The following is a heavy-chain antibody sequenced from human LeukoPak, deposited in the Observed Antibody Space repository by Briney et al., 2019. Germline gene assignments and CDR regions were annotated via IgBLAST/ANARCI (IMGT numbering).Heavy chain of an antibody. CDR3: ARDRHWTNDWVFDY. Sequence: PSETLSLTCTVSGGSISSYYWSWIRQPPGKGLEWIGYVYYNGYTDYNPSLKSRVAISLHTSKNQFSLKLNSVTAADTAVYFCARDRHWTNDWVFDYWGQGTLVTVSS. D-gene: IGHD1/OR15-1a*01. J-gene: IGHJ4*02. V-gene: IGHV4-59*01. CDR1: GGSISSYY. CDR2: VYYNGYT.